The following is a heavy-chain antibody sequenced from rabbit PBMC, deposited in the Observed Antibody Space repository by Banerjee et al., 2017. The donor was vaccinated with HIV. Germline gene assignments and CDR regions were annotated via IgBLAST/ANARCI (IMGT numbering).Heavy chain of an antibody. CDR1: GFSLSGYW. CDR2: IYGGSSGST. Sequence: QQQLEESGGGLVKPEGSLTLTCTASGFSLSGYWMCWVRQAPGKGLEWIACIYGGSSGSTYYASWAKGRFTISKTSSTTVTLQMTSLTAADTATYFCARDDTMTWGYVFNLWGPGTLVTVS. CDR3: ARDDTMTWGYVFNL. V-gene: IGHV1S45*01. J-gene: IGHJ4*01. D-gene: IGHD2-1*01.